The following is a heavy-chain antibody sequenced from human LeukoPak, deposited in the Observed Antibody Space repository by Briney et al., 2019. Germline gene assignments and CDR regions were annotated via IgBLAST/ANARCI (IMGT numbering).Heavy chain of an antibody. CDR1: GYTFTSYV. Sequence: ASVKVSCKASGYTFTSYVINWVRQAAGQGLEWMGWMNPNSGNTGYAQKFQGRVTMTRNTSISTAYMELSSLRSEDTAVYYCARGGVGATGLDYWGQGTLVTVSS. J-gene: IGHJ4*02. CDR3: ARGGVGATGLDY. CDR2: MNPNSGNT. D-gene: IGHD1-26*01. V-gene: IGHV1-8*01.